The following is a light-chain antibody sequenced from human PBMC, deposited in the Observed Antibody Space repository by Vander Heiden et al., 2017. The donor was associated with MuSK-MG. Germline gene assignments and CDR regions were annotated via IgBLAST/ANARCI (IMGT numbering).Light chain of an antibody. J-gene: IGKJ2*01. V-gene: IGKV1-33*01. CDR3: QQDDNVPYT. Sequence: DIQLTQSPPSLSASVGDGVTITCQASQDITNYLNWYQQKPGKAPKLLISAASDLETGATARFRGSGSGTDFTFSISSLQPGDVATYYCQQDDNVPYTYGQGTKLEIK. CDR2: AAS. CDR1: QDITNY.